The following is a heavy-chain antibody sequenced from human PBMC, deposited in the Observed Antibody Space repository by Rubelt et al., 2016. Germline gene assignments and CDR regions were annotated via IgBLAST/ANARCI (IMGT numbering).Heavy chain of an antibody. CDR2: ISAYNGNT. Sequence: QVQLVQSGAEVKKPGASVKVSCKASGYTFTSYGISWVRQAPGQGLEWMGWISAYNGNTNYVQKLQGRVTMTTDTSTSTAYMELRSLRSDDTAVDYCGGEARKYRSGYDYYYGMDVWGQGTTVTVSS. J-gene: IGHJ6*02. CDR3: GGEARKYRSGYDYYYGMDV. V-gene: IGHV1-18*01. CDR1: GYTFTSYG. D-gene: IGHD6-19*01.